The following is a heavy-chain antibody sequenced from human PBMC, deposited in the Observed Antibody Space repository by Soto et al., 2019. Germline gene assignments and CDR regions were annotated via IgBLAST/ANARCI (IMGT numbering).Heavy chain of an antibody. Sequence: SETLSLTCPVSGGSISSYYWSWIRQPPGKGLEWIGYIYYSGSTNYNPSLKSRVTISVDTSKNQFSLKLSSGTAADTAVYYCARGDIAVVPAAGRPNWFDPWGQGTLVTVSS. J-gene: IGHJ5*02. CDR1: GGSISSYY. CDR3: ARGDIAVVPAAGRPNWFDP. D-gene: IGHD2-2*01. CDR2: IYYSGST. V-gene: IGHV4-59*01.